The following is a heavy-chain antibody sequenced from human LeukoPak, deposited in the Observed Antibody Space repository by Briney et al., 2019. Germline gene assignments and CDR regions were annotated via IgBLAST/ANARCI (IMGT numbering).Heavy chain of an antibody. V-gene: IGHV3-23*01. CDR1: GFTFSGYA. D-gene: IGHD3-16*02. CDR3: AKALGELSFIVDY. Sequence: GSLRLSCAASGFTFSGYAMSWVRQAPGKGLEWVSGISGSGGSTYYADSVKGRFTISRDNSKNTLYLQVNSLRAEDTAVYYCAKALGELSFIVDYWGQGTLVTVSS. J-gene: IGHJ4*02. CDR2: ISGSGGST.